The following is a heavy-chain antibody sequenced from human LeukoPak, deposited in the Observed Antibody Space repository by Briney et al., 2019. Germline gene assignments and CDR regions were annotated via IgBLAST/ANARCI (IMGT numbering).Heavy chain of an antibody. CDR2: INPNSGGT. Sequence: GASVKVSCKASGYTFTGYYMHWVRQAPGQGLEWMGWINPNSGGTNYAQKFQGRVTMTRDTSISTAYMELSRLRSEDTAVYYCATGRSSSWYDAFDIWGQGTMVTVSS. J-gene: IGHJ3*02. D-gene: IGHD6-13*01. CDR1: GYTFTGYY. CDR3: ATGRSSSWYDAFDI. V-gene: IGHV1-2*02.